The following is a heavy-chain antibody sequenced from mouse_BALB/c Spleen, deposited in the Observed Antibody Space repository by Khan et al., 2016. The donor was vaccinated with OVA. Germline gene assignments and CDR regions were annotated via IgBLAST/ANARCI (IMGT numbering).Heavy chain of an antibody. CDR2: INPSTDYT. Sequence: VQLQESGAELVKPGASVKMSCKASGYTFTNYWMHWVKQRPGQGLEWIGYINPSTDYTEYNQKFKDKATLTADKSSSTAYMQLTSLTSDDSSLYYCVNHGSSSAWFTYWGQGTLVTVSA. V-gene: IGHV1-7*01. CDR3: VNHGSSSAWFTY. D-gene: IGHD1-1*01. J-gene: IGHJ3*01. CDR1: GYTFTNYW.